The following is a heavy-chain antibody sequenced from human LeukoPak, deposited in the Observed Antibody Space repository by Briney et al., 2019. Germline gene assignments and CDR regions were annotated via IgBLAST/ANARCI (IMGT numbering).Heavy chain of an antibody. V-gene: IGHV3-30*03. CDR2: ISYDGSNK. D-gene: IGHD1-26*01. CDR1: GFTFSSYG. J-gene: IGHJ3*02. CDR3: ARDREGATQRDAFDI. Sequence: PGGSLRLSCAASGFTFSSYGMHWVRQAPGKGLEWVAVISYDGSNKYYADSVKGRFTISRDNSKNTLYLQMNSLRAGDTAVYYCARDREGATQRDAFDIWGQGTMVTVSS.